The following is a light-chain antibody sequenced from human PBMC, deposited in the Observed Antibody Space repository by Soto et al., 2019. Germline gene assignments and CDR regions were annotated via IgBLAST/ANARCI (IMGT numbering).Light chain of an antibody. CDR2: EVT. J-gene: IGLJ2*01. CDR3: SSYAGSNNLV. CDR1: SSDVGGYNY. Sequence: QSALTQPPSASRSPGQSVTISCTGTSSDVGGYNYVSWYQQHPGKAPKLMIYEVTKRPSGVPDRFSGSKSGNTASLTVSGIQAEDEADYYCSSYAGSNNLVFGGGTKLTVL. V-gene: IGLV2-8*02.